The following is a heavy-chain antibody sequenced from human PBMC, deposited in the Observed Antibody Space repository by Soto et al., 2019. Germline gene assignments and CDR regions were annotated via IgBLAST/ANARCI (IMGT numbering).Heavy chain of an antibody. CDR3: ARQGYGPRQGLVDV. Sequence: QVQLQESGPGLVKPSETLSLTCNVSAGSIIDYYCSWFRQPPGKGLEWIGYINHNGYSAYNLALKRRLTMSVDPSKTQFSLVLDSVTDTDTAVYYCARQGYGPRQGLVDVWGQGTTVIVSS. V-gene: IGHV4-59*08. CDR2: INHNGYS. D-gene: IGHD1-1*01. CDR1: AGSIIDYY. J-gene: IGHJ6*02.